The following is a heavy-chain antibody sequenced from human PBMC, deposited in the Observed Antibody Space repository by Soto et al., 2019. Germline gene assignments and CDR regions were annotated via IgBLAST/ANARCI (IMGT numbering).Heavy chain of an antibody. CDR3: ARDGHGMDV. V-gene: IGHV4-61*01. Sequence: QVQLQESGPGLVKPSETLSLSCTVSGGSVSSGSYHWSWVRQTPGKGLEWIGYIFFTGSTNYNPSLKSRVTISVDTSKNQFSLELRSVTAADTAVYYCARDGHGMDVW. J-gene: IGHJ6*01. CDR2: IFFTGST. CDR1: GGSVSSGSYH.